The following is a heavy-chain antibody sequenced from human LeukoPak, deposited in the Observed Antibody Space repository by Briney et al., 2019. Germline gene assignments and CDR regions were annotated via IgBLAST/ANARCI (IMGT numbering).Heavy chain of an antibody. Sequence: ATVKLSCEVSGYTLTGYYMHWVRQAPGQGREWMGCINPNSGGTNYAQKFQGTVTMTRDTSISTAYMDLSRLRSDDTAVYDCATSTMIVVVTHLDAFDIWGQGTMVTVSS. D-gene: IGHD3-22*01. J-gene: IGHJ3*02. CDR1: GYTLTGYY. V-gene: IGHV1-2*02. CDR2: INPNSGGT. CDR3: ATSTMIVVVTHLDAFDI.